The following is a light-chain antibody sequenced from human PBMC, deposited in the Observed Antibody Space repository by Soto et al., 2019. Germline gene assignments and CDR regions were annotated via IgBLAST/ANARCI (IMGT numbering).Light chain of an antibody. Sequence: QSALTQPASVSASPGQSITISCTGTSSDIGAYNSVSWYQQHPGEAPQLIIYDVTYRPSGVSSRFSGSKSGNTASLTVSGLQADDDADYYCASYTTSRIRVFGGGTQLTVL. V-gene: IGLV2-14*03. CDR3: ASYTTSRIRV. CDR1: SSDIGAYNS. CDR2: DVT. J-gene: IGLJ2*01.